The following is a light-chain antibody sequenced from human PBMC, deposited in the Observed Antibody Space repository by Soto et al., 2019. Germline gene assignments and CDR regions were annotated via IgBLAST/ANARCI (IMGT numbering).Light chain of an antibody. J-gene: IGLJ1*01. CDR2: EVS. V-gene: IGLV2-14*03. CDR3: SSYTSSSMLYV. Sequence: QSVLTQPPSASGSPGQSVTISCTGTSSDVGAHNFVSWHQQHPGKAPKLMVYEVSNRPSGVSNRFSGSKSGNTASLTISGLQTEDEADYYCSSYTSSSMLYVFGTGTKVTVL. CDR1: SSDVGAHNF.